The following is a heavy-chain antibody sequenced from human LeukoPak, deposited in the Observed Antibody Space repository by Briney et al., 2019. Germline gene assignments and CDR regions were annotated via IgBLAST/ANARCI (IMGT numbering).Heavy chain of an antibody. CDR2: IHQDAGEK. CDR3: ASSKDHYFHR. J-gene: IGHJ4*02. Sequence: GGSLSLSCAASGFTFSDSGMTWVRQTPGKGLQWVASIHQDAGEKQYVDSVRGRFTISRDNAKNSLYLQMNSLRVEDTAVYYCASSKDHYFHRWGQGTLVTVSS. CDR1: GFTFSDSG. V-gene: IGHV3-7*05.